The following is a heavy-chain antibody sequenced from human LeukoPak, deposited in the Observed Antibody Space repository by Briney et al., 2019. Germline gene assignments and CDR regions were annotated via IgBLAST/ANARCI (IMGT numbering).Heavy chain of an antibody. Sequence: ASVKVSCKASGYTFTSCYMHWVRQAPGQGLEWMGWINPNSGGTNYAQKFQGRVTVTSDTSISTAYMELSRLRSDDTAVYYCVRVKLYSYGYDYWGQGTLVTVSS. CDR2: INPNSGGT. V-gene: IGHV1-2*02. D-gene: IGHD5-18*01. CDR3: VRVKLYSYGYDY. CDR1: GYTFTSCY. J-gene: IGHJ4*02.